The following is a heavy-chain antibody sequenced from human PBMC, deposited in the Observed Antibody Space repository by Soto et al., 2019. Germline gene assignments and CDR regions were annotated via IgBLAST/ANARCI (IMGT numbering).Heavy chain of an antibody. CDR2: INAGNGNT. J-gene: IGHJ6*02. D-gene: IGHD5-12*01. Sequence: QVQLVQSGAEVKKPGASVKVSCKASGYTFTSYAMDWVRQAPGQRLEWMGWINAGNGNTKYSQKFQGRVTITRETSKRTVYLELSTLRSEDTAVYYCARDLWGGYVTYYYYSGMDVWGQGTTVTVSS. V-gene: IGHV1-3*01. CDR3: ARDLWGGYVTYYYYSGMDV. CDR1: GYTFTSYA.